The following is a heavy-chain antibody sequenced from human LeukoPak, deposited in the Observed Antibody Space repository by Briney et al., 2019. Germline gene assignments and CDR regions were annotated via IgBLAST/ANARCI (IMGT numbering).Heavy chain of an antibody. CDR2: LNSDGSIT. J-gene: IGHJ4*02. CDR3: AKDTAYSSSWYFFDY. V-gene: IGHV3-74*01. Sequence: GGSLRLSCAASGFTFSTYWMHWVRQAPGKGLVWVSGLNSDGSITGYVDSVKGRFTISRDNSKNTLYLQMNSLRAEDTAVYYCAKDTAYSSSWYFFDYWGQGTLVTVSS. D-gene: IGHD6-13*01. CDR1: GFTFSTYW.